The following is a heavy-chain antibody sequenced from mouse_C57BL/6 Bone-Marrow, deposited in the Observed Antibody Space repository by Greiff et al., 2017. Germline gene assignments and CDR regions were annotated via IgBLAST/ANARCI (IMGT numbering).Heavy chain of an antibody. CDR3: ARGSFAY. CDR1: GFTFSDYG. CDR2: ISSGSSTI. V-gene: IGHV5-17*01. J-gene: IGHJ3*01. Sequence: EVKPMESGGGLVKPGGSLKLSCAASGFTFSDYGMHWVRQAPEKGLEWVAYISSGSSTIYYADTVKGRFTISRDNAKNTLFLQMTSLRSEDTAMYYCARGSFAYWGQGTLVTVSA.